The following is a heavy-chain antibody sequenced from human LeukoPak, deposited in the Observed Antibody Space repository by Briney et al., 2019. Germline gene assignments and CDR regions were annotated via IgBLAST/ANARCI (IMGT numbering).Heavy chain of an antibody. CDR1: GFTFSSYS. CDR2: ISSSSSYI. CDR3: AGAVGDCSSTSCYGNWFDP. V-gene: IGHV3-21*01. J-gene: IGHJ5*02. Sequence: GGSLRLSCAASGFTFSSYSMNWVRQAPGKGLEWVSSISSSSSYIYYADSVKGRFTISRDNAKNSLYLQMNSLRAEDTAVYYCAGAVGDCSSTSCYGNWFDPWGQGTLVTVSS. D-gene: IGHD2-2*01.